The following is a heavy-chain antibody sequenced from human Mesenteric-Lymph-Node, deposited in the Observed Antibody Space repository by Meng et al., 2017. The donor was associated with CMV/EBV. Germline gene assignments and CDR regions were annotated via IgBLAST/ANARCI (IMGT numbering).Heavy chain of an antibody. Sequence: SGYTFTSYDINWVRQAPGQGLEWMGWINPNSGGTNYAQRFQGRVTMTRDTSISTAYMELSRLRSDDTAVYYCARARGGQWLVSFSDYWGQGTLVTVSS. CDR3: ARARGGQWLVSFSDY. CDR1: GYTFTSYD. V-gene: IGHV1-2*02. D-gene: IGHD6-19*01. CDR2: INPNSGGT. J-gene: IGHJ4*02.